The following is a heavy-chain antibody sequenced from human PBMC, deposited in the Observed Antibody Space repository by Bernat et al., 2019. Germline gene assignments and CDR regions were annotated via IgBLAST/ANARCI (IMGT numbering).Heavy chain of an antibody. CDR3: ARGRGDYGSGKLDY. Sequence: EVQLVESGGGLVQPGGSLRLSCAASGFTVSSNYMSWVRQAPGKGLGWVSVIYSGGSTYYADCVKGRFTISRDNSKNTLYLQMNSLRAEDTAVYYCARGRGDYGSGKLDYWGQGTLVTVSS. CDR2: IYSGGST. D-gene: IGHD3-10*01. CDR1: GFTVSSNY. V-gene: IGHV3-66*01. J-gene: IGHJ4*02.